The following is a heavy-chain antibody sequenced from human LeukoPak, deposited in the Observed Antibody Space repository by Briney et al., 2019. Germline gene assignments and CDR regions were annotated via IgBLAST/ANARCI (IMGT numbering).Heavy chain of an antibody. CDR1: GGTFSSYA. D-gene: IGHD2/OR15-2a*01. J-gene: IGHJ6*02. CDR2: IIPIFGTA. CDR3: ATVNPVLGRTPWNYYYYGMDV. Sequence: SVKVSCKASGGTFSSYAISWVRQAPGQGLEWMEGIIPIFGTANYAQKFQGRVTITADESTSTAYMELSSLRSEDTAVYYCATVNPVLGRTPWNYYYYGMDVWGQGTTVTVSS. V-gene: IGHV1-69*13.